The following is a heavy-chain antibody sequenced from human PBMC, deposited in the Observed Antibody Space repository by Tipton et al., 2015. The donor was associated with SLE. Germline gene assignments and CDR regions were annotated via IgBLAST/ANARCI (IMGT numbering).Heavy chain of an antibody. CDR1: GGAFSTFY. J-gene: IGHJ3*02. CDR3: ARRGWVDAFDI. Sequence: TLSLTCTVSGGAFSTFYWSWIRQSAGKGLEWIGRIFSSGRTNYNPSLKSRVTMSVDTSRKQFSLKLTSVTAADTAVYYCARRGWVDAFDIWGQVTMVIVSS. D-gene: IGHD6-19*01. CDR2: IFSSGRT. V-gene: IGHV4-4*07.